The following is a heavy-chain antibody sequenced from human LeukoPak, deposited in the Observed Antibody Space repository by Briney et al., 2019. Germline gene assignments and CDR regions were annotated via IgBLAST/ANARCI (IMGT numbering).Heavy chain of an antibody. CDR1: GFTFTNYW. D-gene: IGHD3-3*01. Sequence: GGSLRLSCAASGFTFTNYWMSWVRQAPGKGLELVANIKQDRSEKYYVDSVKGRFTISRDNAKNSLYLQMNSLRAEDAAVYYCARLREIPVFGVVTKSTSYFDYWGQGALVTVSS. CDR2: IKQDRSEK. V-gene: IGHV3-7*01. CDR3: ARLREIPVFGVVTKSTSYFDY. J-gene: IGHJ4*02.